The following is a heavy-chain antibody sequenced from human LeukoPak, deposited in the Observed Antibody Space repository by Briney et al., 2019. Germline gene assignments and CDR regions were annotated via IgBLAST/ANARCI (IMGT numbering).Heavy chain of an antibody. V-gene: IGHV4-59*08. CDR3: ARHSDYDFWSGYPYYFDY. J-gene: IGHJ4*02. Sequence: SETLSLTCTVSGGSISSYYWSWIRQPPGKGLEWIGYIYYSGSTNYNPSLKSRVTISVDTSKNQFSLKLSSVTAADTAVYYCARHSDYDFWSGYPYYFDYWGQGTLVTVSS. D-gene: IGHD3-3*01. CDR1: GGSISSYY. CDR2: IYYSGST.